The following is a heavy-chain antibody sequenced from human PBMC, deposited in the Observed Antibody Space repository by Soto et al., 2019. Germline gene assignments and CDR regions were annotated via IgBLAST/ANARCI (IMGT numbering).Heavy chain of an antibody. Sequence: ASVKVSCTASGYTFTSYDINWVRQATGQGLEWMGWMNPNSGNTGYAQKFQGRVTMTRNTSISTAYMELSSLRSEDTAVYYCARVMLYYDILTGYYRVGAFDIWGQGTMVTVSS. J-gene: IGHJ3*02. D-gene: IGHD3-9*01. CDR2: MNPNSGNT. CDR3: ARVMLYYDILTGYYRVGAFDI. CDR1: GYTFTSYD. V-gene: IGHV1-8*01.